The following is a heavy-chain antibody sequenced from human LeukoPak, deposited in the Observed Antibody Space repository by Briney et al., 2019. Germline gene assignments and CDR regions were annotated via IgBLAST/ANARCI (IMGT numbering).Heavy chain of an antibody. CDR2: ISWDGGST. J-gene: IGHJ4*02. D-gene: IGHD3-22*01. V-gene: IGHV3-43*01. CDR1: GFTFDDYT. Sequence: GGSLRLSCAASGFTFDDYTMHWVRQAPGKGLEWVSLISWDGGSTYYADSVKGRFTISRDNSKNSLYLQMNSLRAEDTAVYYCARGNYYYDSSGYYFDYWGQGTLVTVSS. CDR3: ARGNYYYDSSGYYFDY.